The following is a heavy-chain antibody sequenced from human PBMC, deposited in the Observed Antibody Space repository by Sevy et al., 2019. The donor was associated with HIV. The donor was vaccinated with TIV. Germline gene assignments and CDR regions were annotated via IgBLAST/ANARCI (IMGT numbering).Heavy chain of an antibody. V-gene: IGHV1-24*01. Sequence: ASVKVSCMVSGYTLSKLSMHWVRQAPGKGPEWMGGFDPEDGETIYAQKFQGRVTMTEDKTTYTAYMELSSLRSEDTAVYYCATLDFWSDYPLYGMDVWGQGTTVTVSS. CDR1: GYTLSKLS. D-gene: IGHD3-3*01. CDR2: FDPEDGET. J-gene: IGHJ6*02. CDR3: ATLDFWSDYPLYGMDV.